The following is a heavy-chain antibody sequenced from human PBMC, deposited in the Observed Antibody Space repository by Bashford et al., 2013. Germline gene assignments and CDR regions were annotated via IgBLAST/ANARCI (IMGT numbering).Heavy chain of an antibody. J-gene: IGHJ4*02. CDR3: ARSPGHKAGYFDY. V-gene: IGHV4-39*01. D-gene: IGHD2-21*01. Sequence: SETXVPHLHCLWWAPSAVVITTGGWIRQPPTGRGLEWIGSIYYSGSTYYKLSLKSRVTISVDTSKNQFSLRLSSVTAADTALYYCARSPGHKAGYFDYWGQGTLVTVSS. CDR2: IYYSGST. CDR1: WAPSAVVITT.